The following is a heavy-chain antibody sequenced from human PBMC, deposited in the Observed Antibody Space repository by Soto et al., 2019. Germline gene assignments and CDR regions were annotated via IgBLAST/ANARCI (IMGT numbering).Heavy chain of an antibody. CDR2: IFYSGST. Sequence: SETLSLTCTVSGGSISNYYWSWIRQPPGRGLEWIGHIFYSGSTNYNPALKSRVTISVDTSKNQLSLKLSSVTAADTAVYYCARRYGYSFDYWGQGTLVTVSS. J-gene: IGHJ4*02. CDR3: ARRYGYSFDY. V-gene: IGHV4-59*08. D-gene: IGHD5-18*01. CDR1: GGSISNYY.